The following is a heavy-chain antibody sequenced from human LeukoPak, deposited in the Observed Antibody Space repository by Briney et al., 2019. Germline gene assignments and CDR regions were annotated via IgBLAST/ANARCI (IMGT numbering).Heavy chain of an antibody. CDR3: AREIDSSGYYNTSYFDY. Sequence: GASVKVSCKASRGTFSSYAISWVRQAPGRGLEWMGGIIPIFGTANYVQKFRGRVTITPDESTSTAYMELSSLRSQDPAVYYCAREIDSSGYYNTSYFDYWGQGTVVPVST. CDR2: IIPIFGTA. D-gene: IGHD3-22*01. J-gene: IGHJ4*02. V-gene: IGHV1-69*13. CDR1: RGTFSSYA.